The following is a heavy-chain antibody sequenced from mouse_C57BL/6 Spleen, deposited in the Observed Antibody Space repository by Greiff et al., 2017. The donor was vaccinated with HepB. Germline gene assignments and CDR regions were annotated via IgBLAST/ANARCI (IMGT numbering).Heavy chain of an antibody. Sequence: EVQRVESGGGLVKPGGSLKLSCAASGFTFSDYGMHCVRQAPEKGLEWVAYISSGSSTIYYADTVKGRFTISRDNAKNTLFLQMTSLRSEDTAMYYCARQYDYDGYFDVWGTGTTVTVSS. J-gene: IGHJ1*03. D-gene: IGHD2-4*01. CDR2: ISSGSSTI. CDR1: GFTFSDYG. CDR3: ARQYDYDGYFDV. V-gene: IGHV5-17*01.